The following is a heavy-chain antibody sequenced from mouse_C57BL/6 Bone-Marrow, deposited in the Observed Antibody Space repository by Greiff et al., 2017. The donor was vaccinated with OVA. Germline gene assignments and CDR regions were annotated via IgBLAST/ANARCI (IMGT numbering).Heavy chain of an antibody. Sequence: EVKLVESGGGLVKPGGSLKLSCAASGFTFSDYGMHWVRQAPGKGLEWVAYISSGSSTIYYADPVRGRFTISRDNAKNTLFLQITSLRSEDTAMYYCANIYYDSSYYAMDYWGQGTSVTVSS. CDR1: GFTFSDYG. D-gene: IGHD2-4*01. V-gene: IGHV5-17*01. J-gene: IGHJ4*01. CDR3: ANIYYDSSYYAMDY. CDR2: ISSGSSTI.